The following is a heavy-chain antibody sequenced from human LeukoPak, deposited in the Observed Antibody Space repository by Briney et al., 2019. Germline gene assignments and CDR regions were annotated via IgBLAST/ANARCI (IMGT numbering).Heavy chain of an antibody. CDR2: INHSGST. J-gene: IGHJ3*02. Sequence: SETLSLTCAVYGGSFSGYYWSWIRQPPGKGLEWIGEINHSGSTNYNPSLKSRVTISVDKSKNQFSLKLSSVTAADTAVYYCARDCGLTGAFDIWGQGTMVTVSS. D-gene: IGHD3-9*01. CDR3: ARDCGLTGAFDI. CDR1: GGSFSGYY. V-gene: IGHV4-34*01.